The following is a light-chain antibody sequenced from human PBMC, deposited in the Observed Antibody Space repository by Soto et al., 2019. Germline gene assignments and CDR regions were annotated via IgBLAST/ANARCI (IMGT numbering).Light chain of an antibody. CDR1: SNDVGTYNL. J-gene: IGLJ2*01. V-gene: IGLV2-23*01. Sequence: ALTQPASVSGSPGQSITISCTGISNDVGTYNLVSWYQHHPGKAPKLIIYEASKRPSGVPNRFSGSKSGNTASLTISGLHAEDEADYYCCSYGRSVVFGGGTKLTVL. CDR2: EAS. CDR3: CSYGRSVV.